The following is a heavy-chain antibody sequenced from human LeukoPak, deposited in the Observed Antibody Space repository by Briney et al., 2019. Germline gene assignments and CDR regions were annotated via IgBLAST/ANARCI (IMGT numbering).Heavy chain of an antibody. D-gene: IGHD4-11*01. CDR3: ARGQTHSNYGPLFWGNYYYGMDV. CDR1: GYTFTSYD. V-gene: IGHV1-8*01. J-gene: IGHJ6*02. Sequence: ASVKVSCKASGYTFTSYDINWVRQATGQGLEWMGWMNPNSGNTGYAQKFQGRVTMTRNTSISTAYMELSSLRSEDTAVYYCARGQTHSNYGPLFWGNYYYGMDVWGQGTTATVSS. CDR2: MNPNSGNT.